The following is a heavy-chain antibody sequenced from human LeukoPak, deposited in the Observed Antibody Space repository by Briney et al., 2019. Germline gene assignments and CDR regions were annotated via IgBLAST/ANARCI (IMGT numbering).Heavy chain of an antibody. Sequence: GGSLRLSCAASGFTFTSYTMNWVRQAPGRGLEWVSYITSSSSTIYYADSVKGRFTMSRDNAENSLYLQMNSLRAEDTAVYYCARNFDSWGQGTLVTVSS. D-gene: IGHD2/OR15-2a*01. CDR2: ITSSSSTI. J-gene: IGHJ4*02. CDR1: GFTFTSYT. CDR3: ARNFDS. V-gene: IGHV3-48*01.